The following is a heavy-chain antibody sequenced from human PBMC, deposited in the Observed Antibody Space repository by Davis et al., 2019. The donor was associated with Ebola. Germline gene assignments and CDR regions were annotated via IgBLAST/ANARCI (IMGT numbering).Heavy chain of an antibody. V-gene: IGHV1-46*01. Sequence: ASVKVSCKASGYTFTSYYMHWVRQAPGQGLEWMGIINPSGGSTSYAQKFQGRVTITADESTSTAYMELSSLRSEDTAVYYCAILASGYPMTGAFDIWGQGTMVTVSS. J-gene: IGHJ3*02. CDR1: GYTFTSYY. CDR3: AILASGYPMTGAFDI. D-gene: IGHD5-12*01. CDR2: INPSGGST.